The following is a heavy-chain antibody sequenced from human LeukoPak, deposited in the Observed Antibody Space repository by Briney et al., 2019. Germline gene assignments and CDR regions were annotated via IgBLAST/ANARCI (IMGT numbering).Heavy chain of an antibody. CDR2: ISGSGGST. CDR3: AKQAFGDYLYYFDH. V-gene: IGHV3-23*01. D-gene: IGHD4-17*01. J-gene: IGHJ4*02. CDR1: GFTFSSYA. Sequence: GGSLRLSCAASGFTFSSYAMSWVRQAPGKGLEWVSAISGSGGSTYYADSVKGRFTISRDNSKNTLYLQMSGLRVEDTAVYYCAKQAFGDYLYYFDHWGQGTLVTASS.